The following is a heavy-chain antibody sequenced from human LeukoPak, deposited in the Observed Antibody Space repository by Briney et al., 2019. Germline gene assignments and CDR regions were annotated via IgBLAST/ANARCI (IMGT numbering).Heavy chain of an antibody. V-gene: IGHV3-30*18. D-gene: IGHD6-13*01. Sequence: GRSLRLSCAASGFTFSSYGMHWVRQAPGKGLEWVAVISYDGSNKYYAGSVKGRFTISRDNSKNTLYLQMNSLRAEDTAVYYCAKEAYSSSWADFDYWGQGTLVTVSS. J-gene: IGHJ4*02. CDR2: ISYDGSNK. CDR3: AKEAYSSSWADFDY. CDR1: GFTFSSYG.